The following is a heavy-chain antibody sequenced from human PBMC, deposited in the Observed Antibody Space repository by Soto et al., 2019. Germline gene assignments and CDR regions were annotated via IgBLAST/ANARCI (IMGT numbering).Heavy chain of an antibody. D-gene: IGHD3-22*01. CDR3: ARGPYSSSWYYYDSSGYYSTGWFDP. J-gene: IGHJ5*02. V-gene: IGHV4-4*02. CDR2: IYHSGRT. Sequence: SETLSLTCAVSGGSISSSNWWSWVRQPPGKGLQWLGEIYHSGRTNYNPSLKSRVTISVDKSKNQLSLKLSSVTAAATAVYYCARGPYSSSWYYYDSSGYYSTGWFDPWGQGTLVTVSS. CDR1: GGSISSSNW.